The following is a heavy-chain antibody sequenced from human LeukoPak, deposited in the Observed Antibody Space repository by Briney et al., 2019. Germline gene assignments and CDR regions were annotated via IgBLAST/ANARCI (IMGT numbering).Heavy chain of an antibody. CDR2: IYTSGST. D-gene: IGHD1-26*01. V-gene: IGHV4-4*07. CDR3: ARHISSGGTYAHFDY. J-gene: IGHJ4*02. Sequence: SETLSLTCTVSGGSISSYYWSWIRQPAGKGLEWIGRIYTSGSTNYNPSLKSRVTMSLDTSENQVSLKLTSVTAADTAVYYCARHISSGGTYAHFDYWGQGTLVTVSS. CDR1: GGSISSYY.